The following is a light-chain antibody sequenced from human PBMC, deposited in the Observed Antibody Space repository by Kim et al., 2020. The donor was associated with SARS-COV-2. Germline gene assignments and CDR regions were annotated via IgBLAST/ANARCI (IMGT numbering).Light chain of an antibody. CDR1: QSVSSSY. Sequence: SPGQRATLSCRASQSVSSSYLSWYQHKPGQAPRLLIYAASTRATAIPARFSGSGSGTDFTLTITSLQPEDFAVYYCQQDHNLPWTFGQGTKVEIK. CDR3: QQDHNLPWT. J-gene: IGKJ1*01. CDR2: AAS. V-gene: IGKV3D-7*01.